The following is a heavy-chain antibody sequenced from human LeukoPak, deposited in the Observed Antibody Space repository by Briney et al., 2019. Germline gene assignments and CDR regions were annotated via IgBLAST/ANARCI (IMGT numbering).Heavy chain of an antibody. J-gene: IGHJ5*02. Sequence: GESLKISCKGSGYSFTSYWIGWVRQMPGKGLEWMGIIYPGDSDTRYSPSFQGQVTISADKSISTAYLQWSSLKASDTAMYYCASTVGATTYWVWFDPWGQGTLVTVSS. CDR1: GYSFTSYW. V-gene: IGHV5-51*01. CDR2: IYPGDSDT. CDR3: ASTVGATTYWVWFDP. D-gene: IGHD1-26*01.